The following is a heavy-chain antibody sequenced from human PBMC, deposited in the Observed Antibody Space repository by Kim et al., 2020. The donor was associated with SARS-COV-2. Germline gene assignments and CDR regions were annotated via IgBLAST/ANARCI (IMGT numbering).Heavy chain of an antibody. CDR1: GGSISSSGFY. D-gene: IGHD3-10*01. CDR2: IYYSGIG. V-gene: IGHV4-31*01. J-gene: IGHJ4*02. Sequence: SETLSLTCTVSGGSISSSGFYWTWIRQHPGKGLEWIGFIYYSGIGYYNPSLKRQFTISVDTSKNQFSLKLNSVTAADTAVYYCARVLDGSGSYSKGYYFDYWGQGTLVTVSS. CDR3: ARVLDGSGSYSKGYYFDY.